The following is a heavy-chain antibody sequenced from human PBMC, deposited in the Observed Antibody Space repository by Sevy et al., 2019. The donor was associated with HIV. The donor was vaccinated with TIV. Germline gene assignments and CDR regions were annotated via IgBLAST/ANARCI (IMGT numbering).Heavy chain of an antibody. D-gene: IGHD3-22*01. CDR1: EFTFSNYA. CDR3: ATYYYDSSGYYSAGWFDP. Sequence: GGSLRLSCAASEFTFSNYAMSWVRQAPGKGLEWVSTITSSGGRTYYADSVRSRFTISRDNSKHTLYLQMNSLRAEDTAVYYCATYYYDSSGYYSAGWFDPWGQGTLVTVSS. J-gene: IGHJ5*02. V-gene: IGHV3-23*01. CDR2: ITSSGGRT.